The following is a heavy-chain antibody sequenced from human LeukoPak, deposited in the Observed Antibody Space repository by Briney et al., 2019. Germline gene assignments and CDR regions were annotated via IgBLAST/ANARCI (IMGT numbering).Heavy chain of an antibody. CDR2: ITWNGGST. CDR3: ARSTAYCSSTSCYLDYYYYYMDV. V-gene: IGHV3-20*04. J-gene: IGHJ6*03. Sequence: GGSLRLSCTAAGFTFDDYGMSWVRQIPGKGLEWVAGITWNGGSTDYAVSVRGRFTISRDNAKNSLYLQMNSLRAEDTAVYYCARSTAYCSSTSCYLDYYYYYMDVWGKGTTVTVSS. CDR1: GFTFDDYG. D-gene: IGHD2-2*01.